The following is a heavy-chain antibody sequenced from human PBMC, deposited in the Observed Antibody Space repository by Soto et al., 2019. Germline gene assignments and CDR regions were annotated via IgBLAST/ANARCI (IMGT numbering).Heavy chain of an antibody. V-gene: IGHV4-31*03. CDR2: LYFSGST. Sequence: QEQLQESGPGLVKPSQTLSLTCTVSGGSISSGGIFWSWIRQHPGKGLEWIGYLYFSGSTYYNPSLKSRVTMSVDTSKNQFSLKLTSVTAADTAIYYCAKSRARYCSAVGYRGAFDYWGQGTLVTVSS. J-gene: IGHJ4*02. CDR3: AKSRARYCSAVGYRGAFDY. D-gene: IGHD2-15*01. CDR1: GGSISSGGIF.